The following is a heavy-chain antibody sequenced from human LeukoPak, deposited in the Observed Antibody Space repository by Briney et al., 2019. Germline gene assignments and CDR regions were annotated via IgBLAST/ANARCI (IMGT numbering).Heavy chain of an antibody. CDR2: INPSGGST. V-gene: IGHV1-46*01. CDR3: ARDLAAVISLYAFDI. CDR1: GYTFTSYY. J-gene: IGHJ3*02. D-gene: IGHD2-21*01. Sequence: GASVNVSCKASGYTFTSYYMHWVRQGPGQGLEWMGIINPSGGSTRYAQKFQGRVTMTRDTSTSTVYMELSSLRSEDTAVYYCARDLAAVISLYAFDIWGQGTMVTVSS.